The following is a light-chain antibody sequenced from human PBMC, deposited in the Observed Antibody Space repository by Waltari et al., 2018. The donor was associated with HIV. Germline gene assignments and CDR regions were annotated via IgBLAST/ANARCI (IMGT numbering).Light chain of an antibody. V-gene: IGLV1-44*01. CDR2: GND. CDR1: RSKIGSNP. Sequence: QSVLTQPPSASGTPGQRFTISCSGSRSKIGSNPVNCYQHLPGTAPKLLIYGNDQRPSGVPDRFSASKSGTSASLAISGLQSEDEADYYCAAWDDSLNGGVFGGGTKLTVL. CDR3: AAWDDSLNGGV. J-gene: IGLJ3*02.